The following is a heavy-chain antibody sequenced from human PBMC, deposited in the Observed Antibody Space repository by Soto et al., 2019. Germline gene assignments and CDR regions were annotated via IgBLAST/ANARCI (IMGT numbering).Heavy chain of an antibody. CDR2: IGTAGDT. Sequence: PGGSLRLSCAASGFTFSSYDMHWVRQATGRGLEWVSAIGTAGDTYYPGSVKGRFTISRENAKNSLYLQMNSLRAGDTAVYYCARRGEQNAFDIWGQGTMVTVSS. CDR3: ARRGEQNAFDI. J-gene: IGHJ3*02. D-gene: IGHD3-16*01. V-gene: IGHV3-13*01. CDR1: GFTFSSYD.